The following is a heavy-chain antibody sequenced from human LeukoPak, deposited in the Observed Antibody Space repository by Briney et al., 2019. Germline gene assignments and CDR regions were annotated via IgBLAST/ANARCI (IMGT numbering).Heavy chain of an antibody. V-gene: IGHV1-69*06. Sequence: ASVKVSCKASGGTFSSYAISWVRQAPGQGLEWMGGIIPIFGTANYAQKFQGRVTITADKSTSTAYMELSSLRSEDTAVYYCAILGYCSGGSCYSADCWGQGTLVTVSS. D-gene: IGHD2-15*01. J-gene: IGHJ4*02. CDR1: GGTFSSYA. CDR3: AILGYCSGGSCYSADC. CDR2: IIPIFGTA.